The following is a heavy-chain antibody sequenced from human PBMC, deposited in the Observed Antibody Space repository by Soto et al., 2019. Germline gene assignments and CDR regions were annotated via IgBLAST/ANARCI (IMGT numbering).Heavy chain of an antibody. CDR1: GASLNSGGYY. D-gene: IGHD2-21*02. J-gene: IGHJ4*02. V-gene: IGHV4-31*03. Sequence: SETLSLTCTVSGASLNSGGYYWSWVRQLAGEGLGWIGYIYFSGSTYYNPSLESRVTISLDTSQNQFSLKLTSVSAADTAMYFCATGDAWGVLHAYWGQGTLVNVSS. CDR2: IYFSGST. CDR3: ATGDAWGVLHAY.